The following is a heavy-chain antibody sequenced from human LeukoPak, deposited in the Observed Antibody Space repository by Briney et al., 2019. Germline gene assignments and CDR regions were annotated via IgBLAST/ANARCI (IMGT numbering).Heavy chain of an antibody. CDR2: ISGGGGST. CDR3: AKVLAARYYYYYMDV. D-gene: IGHD6-6*01. J-gene: IGHJ6*03. CDR1: GFTFSSYA. Sequence: GGSLRLSCAASGFTFSSYAMSWVRQAPGKGLEWVSAISGGGGSTYYADSVKGRFTISRDNSKNTLYLQMNSLRAEDTAVYYCAKVLAARYYYYYMDVWGKGTTVTVSS. V-gene: IGHV3-23*01.